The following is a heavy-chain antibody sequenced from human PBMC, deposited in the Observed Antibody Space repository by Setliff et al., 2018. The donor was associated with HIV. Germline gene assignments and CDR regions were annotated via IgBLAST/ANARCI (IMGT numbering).Heavy chain of an antibody. V-gene: IGHV3-72*01. CDR1: GFNFKTYG. Sequence: HPGGSLRLSCAASGFNFKTYGMTWVRQAPGKGLEWVGRMRNKDYSYITDYAASVRGRFTISRDASKSIAYLQMNSLKTEDTAVYYCTRTDTSMANSGYYFDYWGQGTLVTV. CDR2: MRNKDYSYIT. D-gene: IGHD5-18*01. J-gene: IGHJ4*02. CDR3: TRTDTSMANSGYYFDY.